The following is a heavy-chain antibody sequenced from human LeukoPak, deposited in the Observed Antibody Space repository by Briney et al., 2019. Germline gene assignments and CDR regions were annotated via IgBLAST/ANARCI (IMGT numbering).Heavy chain of an antibody. CDR1: GGSFSGYY. Sequence: SETLSLTCAVYGGSFSGYYWSWIRQPPGKGLEWIGEINHSGSTNYNPSLKSRVTISVDTSKNQFSLKLSSVTAADTAVYYCARGGGMRYYYGSGSPYKTWGQRTLVTVSS. D-gene: IGHD3-10*01. CDR2: INHSGST. CDR3: ARGGGMRYYYGSGSPYKT. V-gene: IGHV4-34*01. J-gene: IGHJ5*02.